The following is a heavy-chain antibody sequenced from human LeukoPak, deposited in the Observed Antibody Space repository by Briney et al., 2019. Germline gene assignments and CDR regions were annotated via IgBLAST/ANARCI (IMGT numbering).Heavy chain of an antibody. Sequence: PSETLSLTCAVSGGSISSGGYSWSWIRQPPGKGLEWIGYIYHGGSTYYNPSLKSRVTISVDRSKNQFSLKLSSVTAADTAVYYCASGLMVRGVISDWGQGTLVTVSS. V-gene: IGHV4-30-2*01. D-gene: IGHD3-10*01. J-gene: IGHJ4*02. CDR1: GGSISSGGYS. CDR3: ASGLMVRGVISD. CDR2: IYHGGST.